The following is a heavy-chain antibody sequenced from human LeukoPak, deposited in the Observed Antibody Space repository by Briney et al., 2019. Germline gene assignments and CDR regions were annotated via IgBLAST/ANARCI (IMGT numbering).Heavy chain of an antibody. V-gene: IGHV3-48*04. CDR2: IDTSDDTI. J-gene: IGHJ4*02. CDR1: GFTFSSYG. CDR3: ARDGGWGLYFDY. Sequence: QPGRSLRLSCAASGFTFSSYGMHWVRQAPGKGLEWLSYIDTSDDTIYYADSVKGRFTISRDNAKNSLFLQMNSLRAEDTAVYYCARDGGWGLYFDYWGQGTLVTVSS. D-gene: IGHD6-19*01.